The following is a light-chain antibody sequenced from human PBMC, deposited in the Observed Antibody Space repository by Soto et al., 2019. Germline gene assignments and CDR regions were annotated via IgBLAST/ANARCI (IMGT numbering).Light chain of an antibody. V-gene: IGLV3-21*02. CDR2: DDS. CDR1: NIGSKS. Sequence: SYELTQPPSVSVAPGQTARITCGGTNIGSKSVHWYQQKPGQAPVLVVYDDSDRPSGIPERFSGSNSGNTATLTISRVEAGDEADYYCQVWDSSSVLVVFGGGTKLTVL. J-gene: IGLJ2*01. CDR3: QVWDSSSVLVV.